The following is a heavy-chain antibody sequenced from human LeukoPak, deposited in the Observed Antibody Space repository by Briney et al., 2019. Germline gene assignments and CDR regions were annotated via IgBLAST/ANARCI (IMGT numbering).Heavy chain of an antibody. V-gene: IGHV3-30*04. D-gene: IGHD3-22*01. CDR1: QFTFSNYD. J-gene: IGHJ4*02. CDR3: ARDEMDGDYYDSSGSYFDY. CDR2: ISYPGGKQ. Sequence: GGSLRLSCVASQFTFSNYDMHWVRQAPGKGLEWVAVISYPGGKQYYADSVKGRFTISRDNSKNTLYLQMNSLRAEDTAVYYCARDEMDGDYYDSSGSYFDYWGQGTLVTVSS.